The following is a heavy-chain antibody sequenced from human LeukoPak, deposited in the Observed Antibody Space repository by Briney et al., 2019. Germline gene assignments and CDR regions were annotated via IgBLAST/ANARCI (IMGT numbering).Heavy chain of an antibody. J-gene: IGHJ3*02. CDR2: IKQDGSEK. CDR3: ARHGGAFDI. CDR1: GFTFSTYW. Sequence: PGGSLRLSCAASGFTFSTYWMSWARQAPGKRPEWVAYIKQDGSEKDYADSVKGRFTISRDNAKNSLYLQMNSLRGEDTAVYYCARHGGAFDIWGQGTLVTVSS. V-gene: IGHV3-7*01. D-gene: IGHD3-10*01.